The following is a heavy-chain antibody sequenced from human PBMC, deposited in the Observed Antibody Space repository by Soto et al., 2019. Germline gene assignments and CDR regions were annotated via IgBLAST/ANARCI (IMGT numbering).Heavy chain of an antibody. Sequence: GSLRLSCAASGFTFSSYAMRWVRQAPGKGLEWVSAISGSGGSTYYADSVKGRFTISRDNSKNTLYLQMNSLRAEDTAVYYCAKFGRQATVTSFDYWGQGTLVTVSS. V-gene: IGHV3-23*01. CDR1: GFTFSSYA. D-gene: IGHD4-17*01. CDR3: AKFGRQATVTSFDY. J-gene: IGHJ4*02. CDR2: ISGSGGST.